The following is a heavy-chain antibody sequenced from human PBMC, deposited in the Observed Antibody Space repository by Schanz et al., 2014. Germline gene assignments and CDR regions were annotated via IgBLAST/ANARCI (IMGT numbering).Heavy chain of an antibody. CDR3: ARDAADFYDILTEEDY. CDR1: GFNFNNYD. D-gene: IGHD3-9*01. V-gene: IGHV1-18*04. J-gene: IGHJ4*02. Sequence: QVQLVQSGAEVKKPGASVKVSCTASGFNFNNYDINWVRQAPGQGLEWMGWISAYNGNTKYPQKLQGRVTMTTDTDTSTAYMELRSLRSDATAVYYCARDAADFYDILTEEDYWGQGTLVTVSS. CDR2: ISAYNGNT.